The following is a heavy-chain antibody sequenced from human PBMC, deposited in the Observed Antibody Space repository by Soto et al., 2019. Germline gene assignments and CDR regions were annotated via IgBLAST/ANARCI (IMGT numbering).Heavy chain of an antibody. Sequence: SETLSLTCAVSGGSISSSNWWSWVRQPPGKGLEWIGEIYHSGSTNYNPSLKSRVTISVDKSKNQFSLKLSSVTAADTAVYYCARARKVPLVPPFDYWGQGTLVTVSS. D-gene: IGHD6-6*01. CDR2: IYHSGST. V-gene: IGHV4-4*02. CDR3: ARARKVPLVPPFDY. CDR1: GGSISSSNW. J-gene: IGHJ4*02.